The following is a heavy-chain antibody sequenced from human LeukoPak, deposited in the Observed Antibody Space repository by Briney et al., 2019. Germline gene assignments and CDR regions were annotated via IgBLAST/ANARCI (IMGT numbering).Heavy chain of an antibody. D-gene: IGHD2-15*01. CDR3: TRGRWSATTASYYLDF. CDR1: GYTFTGYY. V-gene: IGHV1-3*01. CDR2: INAGNGNT. J-gene: IGHJ4*02. Sequence: ASVKVSCKASGYTFTGYYMHWVRQAPGQRLEWMGWINAGNGNTKYAQKFQGRLTITRDTSASTAYMELSSLTFEDTAVYYCTRGRWSATTASYYLDFWGQGTLVTVSS.